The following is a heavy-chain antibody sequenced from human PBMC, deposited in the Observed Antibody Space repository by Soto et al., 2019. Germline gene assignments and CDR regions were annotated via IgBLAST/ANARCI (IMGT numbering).Heavy chain of an antibody. Sequence: GGSLRLSCAASGFTFSSYGMHWVRQAPGKGLEWVAVISYDGSNKYYADSVKGRFTISRDNSKNTLYLQMNSLRAEDTAVYYCANGHFDYWGQGTMVTVYS. J-gene: IGHJ4*02. CDR3: ANGHFDY. CDR2: ISYDGSNK. V-gene: IGHV3-30*18. CDR1: GFTFSSYG.